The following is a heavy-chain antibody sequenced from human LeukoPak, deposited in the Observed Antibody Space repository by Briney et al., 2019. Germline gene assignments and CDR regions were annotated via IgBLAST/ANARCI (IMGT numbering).Heavy chain of an antibody. CDR3: ARSSMVRGRYNWFDP. D-gene: IGHD3-10*01. J-gene: IGHJ5*02. CDR2: MNPNSGNT. Sequence: ASVKVSCKASGYTFTNYDINWVRQATGQGLEWMGYMNPNSGNTGYAQKFQDRVTITSDTSISTAYMELSSLRSDDTAVYYCARSSMVRGRYNWFDPWGQGTLVTVSS. CDR1: GYTFTNYD. V-gene: IGHV1-8*03.